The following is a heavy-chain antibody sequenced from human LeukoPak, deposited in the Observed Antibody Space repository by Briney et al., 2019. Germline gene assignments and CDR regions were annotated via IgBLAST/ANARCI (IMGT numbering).Heavy chain of an antibody. CDR2: INSDGRST. J-gene: IGHJ4*02. D-gene: IGHD2-2*01. CDR3: ARGGYESDY. V-gene: IGHV3-74*01. Sequence: PGGSLRLSCAASGFTFSRYWMHWVRQAPGKGLVWVSRINSDGRSTNYADSVKGRFTISRDNAKNSLYLQVNSLRDEDTAVYYCARGGYESDYWGQGTLVTVSS. CDR1: GFTFSRYW.